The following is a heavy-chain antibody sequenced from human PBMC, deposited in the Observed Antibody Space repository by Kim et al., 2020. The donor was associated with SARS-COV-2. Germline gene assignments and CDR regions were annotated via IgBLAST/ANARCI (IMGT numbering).Heavy chain of an antibody. V-gene: IGHV1-8*01. D-gene: IGHD3-9*01. CDR1: GYTFTSYD. CDR3: AREYTRYFDWLLSYYYYGMDV. J-gene: IGHJ6*02. Sequence: ASVKVSCKASGYTFTSYDINWVRQATGQGLEWMGWMNPNSGNTGYAQKFQGRVTMTRNTSISTAYMELSSLRSEDTAVYYCAREYTRYFDWLLSYYYYGMDVWGQGTTVTVSS. CDR2: MNPNSGNT.